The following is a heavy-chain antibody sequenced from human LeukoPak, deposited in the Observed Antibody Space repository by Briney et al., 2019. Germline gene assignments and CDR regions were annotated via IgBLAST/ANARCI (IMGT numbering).Heavy chain of an antibody. CDR3: ARDAVDTANAV. CDR1: GFTFTTYW. V-gene: IGHV3-74*01. Sequence: GGSLRLSCAASGFTFTTYWMHWVRQAPGKGLVWVSQINSDGSITSYADFVKGRFTISRDNAKNTLYLQMNSLRAEDTAVYYCARDAVDTANAVWGQGTTVTVSS. CDR2: INSDGSIT. J-gene: IGHJ6*02. D-gene: IGHD5-18*01.